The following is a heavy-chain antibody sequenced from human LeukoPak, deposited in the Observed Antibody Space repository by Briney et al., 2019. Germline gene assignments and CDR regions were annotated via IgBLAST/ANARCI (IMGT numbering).Heavy chain of an antibody. Sequence: GGSLRLSCAASGLTFSSYSMNWVRQAPGKGLEWVSAISSDSYYIYYADSMQGRFIISRDNAKNSLYLQMNSLRAEDTAVYYCARDGSRVSDYWGQGTLVTVSS. CDR2: ISSDSYYI. V-gene: IGHV3-21*01. CDR3: ARDGSRVSDY. CDR1: GLTFSSYS. J-gene: IGHJ4*02.